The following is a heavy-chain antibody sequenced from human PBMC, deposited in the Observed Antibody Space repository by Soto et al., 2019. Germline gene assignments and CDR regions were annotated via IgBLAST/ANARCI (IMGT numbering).Heavy chain of an antibody. Sequence: GGSLRLSCAASGFTFSGSAMHWVRQASGKGLEWVGRIRSKANSYATAYAASVKGRLTISREDSKNTAYLQMNSLKTEDSAVYYCTRLGYCSGGSCYSEPYYYYMDVWGKGTTVTVSS. CDR1: GFTFSGSA. J-gene: IGHJ6*03. CDR3: TRLGYCSGGSCYSEPYYYYMDV. V-gene: IGHV3-73*01. CDR2: IRSKANSYAT. D-gene: IGHD2-15*01.